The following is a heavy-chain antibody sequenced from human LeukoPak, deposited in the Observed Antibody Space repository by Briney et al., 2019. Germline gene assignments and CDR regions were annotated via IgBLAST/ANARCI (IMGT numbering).Heavy chain of an antibody. D-gene: IGHD6-19*01. CDR1: GGSISSYY. V-gene: IGHV4-59*01. J-gene: IGHJ6*03. Sequence: SETLSLTCTVSGGSISSYYWGWIRQPPGKGLEWIGYIYYSGSTNYNPSLKSRVTISVDTSKNQFSLKLSSVTAADTAVYYCARGTSGWQYYYYYYMDVWGKGTTVTVSS. CDR3: ARGTSGWQYYYYYYMDV. CDR2: IYYSGST.